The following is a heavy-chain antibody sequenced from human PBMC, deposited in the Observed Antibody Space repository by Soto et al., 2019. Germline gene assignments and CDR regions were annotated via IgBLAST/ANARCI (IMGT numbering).Heavy chain of an antibody. J-gene: IGHJ4*02. V-gene: IGHV3-23*01. D-gene: IGHD6-13*01. CDR3: ARRSSSWYFDY. CDR2: ISGSDGST. Sequence: EVQLLECGGGLGQPGGSLRLSCAASGFTFSSYAMNWVRQAPGKGLEWVSVISGSDGSTYYADSVKGRFTISRDNSKNTLNLQMNSLRAEDTAVYYCARRSSSWYFDYWGQGTLVTVSP. CDR1: GFTFSSYA.